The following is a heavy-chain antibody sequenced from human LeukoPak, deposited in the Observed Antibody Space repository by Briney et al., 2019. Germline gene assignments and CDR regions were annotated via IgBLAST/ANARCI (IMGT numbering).Heavy chain of an antibody. CDR3: ARALPHRRLMGTTMEQHWFDP. V-gene: IGHV1/OR15-3*02. D-gene: IGHD5-18*01. Sequence: ASVKVSCKASGYTFTGYYMHWVRQAPGQGLEWMGWINAGNGNTKYSQEFQGRVTITRDTSASTAYMELSSLRSEDTAVYYCARALPHRRLMGTTMEQHWFDPWGQGTLVTVSS. CDR1: GYTFTGYY. J-gene: IGHJ5*02. CDR2: INAGNGNT.